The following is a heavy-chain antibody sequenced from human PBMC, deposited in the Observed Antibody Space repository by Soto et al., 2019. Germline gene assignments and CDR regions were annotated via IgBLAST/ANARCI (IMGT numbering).Heavy chain of an antibody. V-gene: IGHV1-18*01. Sequence: RASVKVSCKASDYTFTSYGIIWVRQAPGQGLEWIGWISVYNGSTNYAQKFRGRVTMTTDISTTTAYMEMRSLRSDDTAVYYCARSGSSWNLREFDYWGQGTLVTVSS. D-gene: IGHD6-13*01. CDR1: DYTFTSYG. J-gene: IGHJ4*02. CDR2: ISVYNGST. CDR3: ARSGSSWNLREFDY.